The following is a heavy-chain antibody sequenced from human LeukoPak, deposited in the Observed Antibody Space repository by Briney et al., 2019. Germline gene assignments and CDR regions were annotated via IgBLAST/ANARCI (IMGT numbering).Heavy chain of an antibody. J-gene: IGHJ2*01. CDR1: GGSISSSSHY. V-gene: IGHV4-39*02. D-gene: IGHD3-10*01. Sequence: SETLSLTCTVSGGSISSSSHYWGWIRQPPGKGLEWIGTISYSGNTYYDPSLKSRLTISVDTSKNQFSLRLSSVTAADTAVYYCARGRVWFGFFDLWGRGTLVTVSA. CDR2: ISYSGNT. CDR3: ARGRVWFGFFDL.